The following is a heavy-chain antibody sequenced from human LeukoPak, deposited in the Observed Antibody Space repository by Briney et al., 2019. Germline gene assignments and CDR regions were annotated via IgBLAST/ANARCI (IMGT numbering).Heavy chain of an antibody. CDR3: AKGVSSSWDYYYYYGMDV. D-gene: IGHD6-13*01. V-gene: IGHV3-30*18. Sequence: PGRSLRLSCAASGFTFSSYGMHWVRQAPGKGLEWVAVISYDGSNKYYAGSVKGRFTISRDNSKNTLYLQMNSLRAEDTAVYYCAKGVSSSWDYYYYYGMDVWGQGTTVTVSS. CDR2: ISYDGSNK. J-gene: IGHJ6*02. CDR1: GFTFSSYG.